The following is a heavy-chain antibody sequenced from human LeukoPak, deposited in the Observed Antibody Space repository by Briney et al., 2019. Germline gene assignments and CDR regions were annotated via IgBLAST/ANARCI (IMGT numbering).Heavy chain of an antibody. CDR2: INPNSGGT. J-gene: IGHJ4*02. CDR3: ARVTTRGVINYFDH. Sequence: ASVKVSCKASGYTFTGYYMHWVRQAPGQGLEWMGWINPNSGGTNYAQKFQGWVTMTRDTSISTAYMELSRLRSDDTAVYYCARVTTRGVINYFDHWGQGTLVTVSS. CDR1: GYTFTGYY. D-gene: IGHD3-10*01. V-gene: IGHV1-2*04.